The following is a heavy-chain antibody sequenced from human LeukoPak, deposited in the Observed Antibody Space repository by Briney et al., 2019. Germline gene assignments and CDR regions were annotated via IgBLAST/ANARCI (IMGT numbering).Heavy chain of an antibody. J-gene: IGHJ4*02. D-gene: IGHD6-6*01. V-gene: IGHV4-4*07. Sequence: SETLSLTCTVSGGSIRTYYWSWIRQPAGKALGWIGRIHTSGSTGYNPSLESRVSMSVDTSKNQFSLKLRSVTAADTAVYYCAREGSMTARPFVSIDYWGQGTLVTVSS. CDR2: IHTSGST. CDR3: AREGSMTARPFVSIDY. CDR1: GGSIRTYY.